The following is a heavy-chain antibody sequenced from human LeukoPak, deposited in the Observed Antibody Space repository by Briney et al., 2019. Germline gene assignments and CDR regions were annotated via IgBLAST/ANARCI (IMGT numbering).Heavy chain of an antibody. CDR2: INHSGST. Sequence: PSETLSLTCAVYGGSFSGYYRSWIRQPPGKGLEWIGEINHSGSTNYNPSLKSRVTISVDTSKNQFSLKLSSVTAADTAVYYCARAYSHFDYWGQGTLVTVSS. D-gene: IGHD5-12*01. V-gene: IGHV4-34*01. CDR3: ARAYSHFDY. J-gene: IGHJ4*02. CDR1: GGSFSGYY.